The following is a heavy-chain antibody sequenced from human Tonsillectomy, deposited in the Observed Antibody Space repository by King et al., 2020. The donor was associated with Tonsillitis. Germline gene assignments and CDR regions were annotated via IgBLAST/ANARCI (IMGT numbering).Heavy chain of an antibody. V-gene: IGHV1-69*01. CDR2: IIPPFGTA. J-gene: IGHJ6*03. CDR3: ARAHSSGYWAYNYYMDV. CDR1: GGSFSSYA. D-gene: IGHD3-22*01. Sequence: QLVQSGAEVKKPESSVKVSCKASGGSFSSYAISWVRQAPGQGLEWMGGIIPPFGTANYAQKFQGRVTITADESTSTAYMELSSLRSEDTAVYYCARAHSSGYWAYNYYMDVWGKGTTVTVSS.